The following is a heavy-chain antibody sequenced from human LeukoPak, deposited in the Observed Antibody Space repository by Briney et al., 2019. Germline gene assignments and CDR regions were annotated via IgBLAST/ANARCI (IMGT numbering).Heavy chain of an antibody. V-gene: IGHV3-23*01. J-gene: IGHJ4*02. Sequence: GRSPRLSCAASGFTFSSYAMSWVRQAPGKGLEWVSAISGSGGSTYYADSVKGRFTISRDNSKNTLYLQMNSLRAEDTAVYYCAKDYIVVVAATFLDYWGQGTLVTVSS. CDR3: AKDYIVVVAATFLDY. CDR2: ISGSGGST. D-gene: IGHD2-15*01. CDR1: GFTFSSYA.